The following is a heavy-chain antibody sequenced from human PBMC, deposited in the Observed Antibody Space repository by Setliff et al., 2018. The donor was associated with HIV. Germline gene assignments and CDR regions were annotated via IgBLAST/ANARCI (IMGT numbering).Heavy chain of an antibody. Sequence: ASVKVSCKTSGYIFIRYYIFWVRQAPGQGLEWMGNINPHTGVTKYAEKFQGRVTMTRDTSINTIYMELSRLRSDDTAVYYCARDLRDGFEEWFSTLDDGMDVWVQGTTVTVSS. CDR1: GYIFIRYY. CDR2: INPHTGVT. D-gene: IGHD3-3*01. CDR3: ARDLRDGFEEWFSTLDDGMDV. J-gene: IGHJ6*02. V-gene: IGHV1-2*02.